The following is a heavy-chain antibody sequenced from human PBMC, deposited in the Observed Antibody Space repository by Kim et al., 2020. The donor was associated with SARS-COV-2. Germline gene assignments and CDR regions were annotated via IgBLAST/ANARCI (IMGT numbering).Heavy chain of an antibody. V-gene: IGHV3-49*04. Sequence: GGSLRLSCTASGFTFGDYAMSWVRQAPGKGLEWVGFIRSKAYGGTTEYAASVKGRFTISRDDSKSIAYLQMNSLKTEDTAVYYCTRDPPRWGLEWLLYGDPYYGMDVWGQGTTVTVSS. J-gene: IGHJ6*02. CDR1: GFTFGDYA. D-gene: IGHD3-3*01. CDR2: IRSKAYGGTT. CDR3: TRDPPRWGLEWLLYGDPYYGMDV.